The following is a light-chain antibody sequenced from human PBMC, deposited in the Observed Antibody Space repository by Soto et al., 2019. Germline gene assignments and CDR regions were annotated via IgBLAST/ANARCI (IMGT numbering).Light chain of an antibody. V-gene: IGKV3-11*01. CDR2: DTS. Sequence: EVVMTQSPDTLSVSPGVRATLSCRASQSVSSNLAWYQQKLGQAPRLLIYDTSIRATGIPARFSGSGSGTDFTLTISSLEPEDFAVYYCQQRNSWPPTFTFGQGTRLEIK. J-gene: IGKJ5*01. CDR1: QSVSSN. CDR3: QQRNSWPPTFT.